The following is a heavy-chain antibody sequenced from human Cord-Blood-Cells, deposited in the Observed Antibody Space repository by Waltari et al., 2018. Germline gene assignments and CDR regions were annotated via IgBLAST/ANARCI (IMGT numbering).Heavy chain of an antibody. V-gene: IGHV1-2*02. CDR2: SNPKSGGT. CDR3: ARTKWELPDDAFDI. D-gene: IGHD1-26*01. J-gene: IGHJ3*02. Sequence: QVQLVQSGAEVKKPGASVKVSCKASGYTFTGYYMHWVRQAPGQGLEWRGWSNPKSGGTNDAQKFQVRVTMTRDTSISTAYMGLSRLRSDDTAVYYCARTKWELPDDAFDIWGQGTMVTVSS. CDR1: GYTFTGYY.